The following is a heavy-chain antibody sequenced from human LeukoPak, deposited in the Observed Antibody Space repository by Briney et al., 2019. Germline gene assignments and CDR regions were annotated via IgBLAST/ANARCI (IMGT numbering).Heavy chain of an antibody. D-gene: IGHD3-10*01. CDR2: INTDGSSR. J-gene: IGHJ4*02. CDR3: AREYDSGSYDY. Sequence: GGSLRLSCAASGLTFSSYWMHWARQAPGKGLVWVSHINTDGSSRSYADSVKGRFTISRDNAKDTLYLQMNSLRVEDTAVYYSAREYDSGSYDYWGQGTLVTVSS. CDR1: GLTFSSYW. V-gene: IGHV3-74*01.